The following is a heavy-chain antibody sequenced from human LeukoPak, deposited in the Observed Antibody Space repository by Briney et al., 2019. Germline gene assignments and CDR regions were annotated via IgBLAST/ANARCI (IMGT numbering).Heavy chain of an antibody. D-gene: IGHD3-3*01. Sequence: PGGSLRLSCSPSGFTFSSHPMHWARQPPGKGLEYVSSIRGKGEVIYYADSVKGLFTISRDKSKNTLYLQMNSLRAEDTAVYYCARDNYDFWSGYQIRYHYYGMDVWGQGTTVTVSS. J-gene: IGHJ6*02. CDR3: ARDNYDFWSGYQIRYHYYGMDV. CDR2: IRGKGEVI. CDR1: GFTFSSHP. V-gene: IGHV3-64*04.